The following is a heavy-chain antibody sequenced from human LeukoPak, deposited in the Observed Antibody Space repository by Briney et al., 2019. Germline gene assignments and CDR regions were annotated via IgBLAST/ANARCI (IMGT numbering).Heavy chain of an antibody. D-gene: IGHD3/OR15-3a*01. CDR1: GYTFTSYY. V-gene: IGHV1-46*01. J-gene: IGHJ4*02. Sequence: ASVKVSCKASGYTFTSYYIHWVRQAPGRGLEWMGIINPSGGTTSYAQKFQGRVTMTRDTSTTTVYMELSSLRSEDTAVYYCAKGGTWTIYYFDYWGQGTLVTVSS. CDR2: INPSGGTT. CDR3: AKGGTWTIYYFDY.